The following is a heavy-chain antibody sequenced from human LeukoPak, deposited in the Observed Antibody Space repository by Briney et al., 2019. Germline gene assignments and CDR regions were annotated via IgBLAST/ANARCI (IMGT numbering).Heavy chain of an antibody. J-gene: IGHJ4*02. V-gene: IGHV4-59*08. CDR2: INYSGSS. CDR3: ARLDCISDTCHNY. Sequence: SETLSLTCIVSGDSISSDYWSWIRQSPGKGLEWIGYINYSGSSEYNPSLKSRVTISVDRSKNQVSLKMRSVTAADTAVYYCARLDCISDTCHNYWALGALVTVSS. D-gene: IGHD2-21*01. CDR1: GDSISSDY.